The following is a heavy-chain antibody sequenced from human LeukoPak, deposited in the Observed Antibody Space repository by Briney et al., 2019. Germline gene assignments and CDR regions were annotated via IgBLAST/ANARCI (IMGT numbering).Heavy chain of an antibody. CDR3: ARTAEEQWLVLGNWFDP. Sequence: KASETLSLTCTVSGGSISSSSYYWGWIRQPPGKGLEWIGSIYYSGSTYYNPSLKSRVTISVDTSKNQFSLKLSSVTAADTAVYYCARTAEEQWLVLGNWFDPWGQGTLVTVSS. J-gene: IGHJ5*02. CDR1: GGSISSSSYY. D-gene: IGHD6-19*01. CDR2: IYYSGST. V-gene: IGHV4-39*07.